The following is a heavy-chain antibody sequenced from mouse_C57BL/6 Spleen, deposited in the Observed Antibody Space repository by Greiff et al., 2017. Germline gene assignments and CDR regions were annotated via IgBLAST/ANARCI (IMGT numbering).Heavy chain of an antibody. D-gene: IGHD2-3*01. CDR3: TRRVYDGYYVWFAY. CDR2: IRNKANNHAT. V-gene: IGHV6-6*01. J-gene: IGHJ3*01. CDR1: GFTFSDAW. Sequence: EVQRVESGGGLVQPGGSMKLSCAASGFTFSDAWMDWVRQSPEKGLEWVAEIRNKANNHATYYAESVKGRFTISRDDSKSSVYLQMNSLRAEDTGIYYCTRRVYDGYYVWFAYWGQGTLVTVSA.